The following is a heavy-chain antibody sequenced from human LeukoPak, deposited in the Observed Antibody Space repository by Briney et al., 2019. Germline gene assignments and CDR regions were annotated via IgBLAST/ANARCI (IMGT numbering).Heavy chain of an antibody. V-gene: IGHV1-3*01. D-gene: IGHD6-19*01. CDR1: GYTFTSYA. Sequence: ALVKVSCKASGYTFTSYAMHWVRQAPGQRLEWMGWINAGNGNTKYSQKFQGRVTITRDTSASTAYMELSSLRSEDTAVYYCARPSPGSRYSSGWYYWGQGTLVTVSS. J-gene: IGHJ4*02. CDR3: ARPSPGSRYSSGWYY. CDR2: INAGNGNT.